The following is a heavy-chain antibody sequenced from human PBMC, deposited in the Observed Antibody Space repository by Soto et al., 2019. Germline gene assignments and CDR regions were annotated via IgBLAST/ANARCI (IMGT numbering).Heavy chain of an antibody. CDR3: AKDLYGGMPTMTAFAY. Sequence: QVQLVESGGGVVQPGRSLRLSCAASGFTFSSYGMHWVRQAPGKGLEWVAFISYDGSNKYYAESVKGRFTISGDNSKNTLYLQMNSLRAEDTAVYYCAKDLYGGMPTMTAFAYWGQGTMVTVSS. V-gene: IGHV3-30*18. CDR2: ISYDGSNK. J-gene: IGHJ4*02. CDR1: GFTFSSYG. D-gene: IGHD4-17*01.